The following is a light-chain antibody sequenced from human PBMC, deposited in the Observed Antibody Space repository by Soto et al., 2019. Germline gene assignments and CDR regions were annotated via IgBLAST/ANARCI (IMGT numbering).Light chain of an antibody. CDR3: AAWDDSLNAVV. V-gene: IGLV1-44*01. Sequence: QLVLTQPPSASGTPGQSVTISCSGSSSNIGSNTVNWHQQLPGTAPKLLIYSNKQRPSGVADRFSGSKSGTSASLAISGLQSEDEADYYCAAWDDSLNAVVFGGGTQLTVL. CDR1: SSNIGSNT. CDR2: SNK. J-gene: IGLJ2*01.